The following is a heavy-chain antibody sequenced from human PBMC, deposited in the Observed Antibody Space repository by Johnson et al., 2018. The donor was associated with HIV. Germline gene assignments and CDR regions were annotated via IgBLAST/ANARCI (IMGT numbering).Heavy chain of an antibody. CDR3: ARDPDVTPGAFDI. J-gene: IGHJ3*02. Sequence: QVQLVESGGGLVQPGGSLRLSCAASGFTVSSNYMSWVRQAPGKGLEWVSFISSSGSTIYYSDSVKGRFTISRDNAKNSLYLQMNSLRAEDTAVYYCARDPDVTPGAFDIWGQGTMVTVSS. CDR1: GFTVSSNY. CDR2: ISSSGSTI. V-gene: IGHV3-11*01. D-gene: IGHD2-15*01.